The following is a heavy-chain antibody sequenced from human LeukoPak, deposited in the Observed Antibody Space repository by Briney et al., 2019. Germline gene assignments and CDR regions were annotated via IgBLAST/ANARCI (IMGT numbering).Heavy chain of an antibody. D-gene: IGHD6-13*01. V-gene: IGHV1-2*02. CDR2: INPNSGGT. Sequence: APVKVSCKPSGYTFTGYYMHWVRQAPEQGLGWMGWINPNSGGTNYAQKFQGRVTMTRDTSISTAYMELSRLRSDDTAVYYCARDRGIAAAGDYWGQGTLVTVSP. CDR1: GYTFTGYY. J-gene: IGHJ4*02. CDR3: ARDRGIAAAGDY.